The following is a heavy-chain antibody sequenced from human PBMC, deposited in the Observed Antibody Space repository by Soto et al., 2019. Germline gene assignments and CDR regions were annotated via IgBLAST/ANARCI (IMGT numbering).Heavy chain of an antibody. CDR3: ARGYMAAAVVDYGMDV. CDR2: IYYSGST. CDR1: GGSISSGGYY. V-gene: IGHV4-31*03. D-gene: IGHD6-13*01. Sequence: QVQLQESGPGLVKPSQTLSLTCTVSGGSISSGGYYWSWIRQHPGKGLEWIGYIYYSGSTYYNPSLKGRVTISVDTSKNQFSLKLSSVTAADTAVYYCARGYMAAAVVDYGMDVWGQGTTVTVSS. J-gene: IGHJ6*02.